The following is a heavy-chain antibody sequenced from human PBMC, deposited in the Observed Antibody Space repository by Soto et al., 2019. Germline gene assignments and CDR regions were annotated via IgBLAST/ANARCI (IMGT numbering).Heavy chain of an antibody. CDR2: ISPHNGNT. CDR3: AGPCSSTSCVS. V-gene: IGHV1-18*01. Sequence: ASVKVSCKTSGYTFSAYGIIWVRQAPGQGLEWMGWISPHNGNTHYAQNLQGRVTMTTDTSTNTAYMELRSLRSDDTAVYYCAGPCSSTSCVSWGQGTLVTVSS. CDR1: GYTFSAYG. D-gene: IGHD2-2*01. J-gene: IGHJ5*02.